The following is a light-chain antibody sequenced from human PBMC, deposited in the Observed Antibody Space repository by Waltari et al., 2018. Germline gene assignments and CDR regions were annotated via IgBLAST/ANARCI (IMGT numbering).Light chain of an antibody. CDR2: EDN. Sequence: FMLTQSLSVSESPGKTVTLYCTRSSGRIASNFVQWYKQRPCSAPTDVIYEDNQRPCGVPDLFSGSIASSSNSAPLTISGRKTENEADDYCQSYDNINQGVFGGGTKLTVL. J-gene: IGLJ3*02. CDR3: QSYDNINQGV. CDR1: SGRIASNF. V-gene: IGLV6-57*04.